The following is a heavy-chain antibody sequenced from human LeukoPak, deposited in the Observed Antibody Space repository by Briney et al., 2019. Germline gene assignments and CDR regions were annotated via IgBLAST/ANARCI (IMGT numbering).Heavy chain of an antibody. D-gene: IGHD1-26*01. CDR1: GGSFSGYY. V-gene: IGHV4-59*01. CDR3: ARWENYYYYGMDV. CDR2: IYYSGST. J-gene: IGHJ6*02. Sequence: SETLSLTCAVYGGSFSGYYWSWIRQPPGKGLEWIGYIYYSGSTNYNPSLKSRVTISVDTSKNQFSLKLSSVTAADTAVYYCARWENYYYYGMDVWGQGTTVTVSS.